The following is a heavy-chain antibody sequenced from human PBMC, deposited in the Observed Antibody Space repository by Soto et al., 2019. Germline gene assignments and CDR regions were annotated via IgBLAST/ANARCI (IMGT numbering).Heavy chain of an antibody. CDR2: IITIFGTA. J-gene: IGHJ4*02. CDR3: ACCPLTYYDSSVYLPPPDY. V-gene: IGHV1-69*06. D-gene: IGHD3-22*01. Sequence: VHLWQSGAEVKKPGSSVKVSFKASVGTFSSYAISWWRQAPAQAVEWMGGIITIFGTANYAQKFQGRFTMTADKYTSPSYMELSSLRSEDTAVYYCACCPLTYYDSSVYLPPPDYWCPGNLVTVSS. CDR1: VGTFSSYA.